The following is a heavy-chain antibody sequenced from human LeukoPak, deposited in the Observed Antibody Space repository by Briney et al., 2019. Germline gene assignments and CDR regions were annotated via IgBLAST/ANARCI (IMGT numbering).Heavy chain of an antibody. V-gene: IGHV4-34*01. Sequence: GSLRLSCAASGFTFSSYSMNWVRQPPGKGLEWIGEINHSGSTNYNSSLKSRVTISVDTSKNQFSLKLSSVTAADTAVYYCARGEIVGATTAWFDPWGQGTLVTVSS. D-gene: IGHD1-26*01. CDR2: INHSGST. CDR1: GFTFSSYS. J-gene: IGHJ5*02. CDR3: ARGEIVGATTAWFDP.